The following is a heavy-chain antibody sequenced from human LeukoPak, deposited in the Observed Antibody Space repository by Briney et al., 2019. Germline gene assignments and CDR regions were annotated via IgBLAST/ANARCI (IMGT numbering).Heavy chain of an antibody. CDR3: TRFNGIVGATDY. CDR1: GFTFSGSA. Sequence: GGSLKLSCAASGFTFSGSAMHWVRQASGKGLEWVGRIRSKANNYATAYAASVKGRFTISRDDSKDTAYLQMSSLKTEDTAVYYCTRFNGIVGATDYWGQGTLVTVSS. J-gene: IGHJ4*02. V-gene: IGHV3-73*01. D-gene: IGHD1-26*01. CDR2: IRSKANNYAT.